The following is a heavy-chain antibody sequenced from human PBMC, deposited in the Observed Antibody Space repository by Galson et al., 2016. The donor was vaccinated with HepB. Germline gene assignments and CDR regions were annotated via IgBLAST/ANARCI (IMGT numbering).Heavy chain of an antibody. V-gene: IGHV3-48*02. Sequence: SLRLSCAASRFSITDYAMNWYRQAPGKGPEWVSYISDSGSAIYYAASVRGRFTISRDNAKRSLYLQMNSLRDEDTAVYYCETEYKNISGHMDVWGKGTTVTVSS. J-gene: IGHJ6*03. D-gene: IGHD2/OR15-2a*01. CDR1: RFSITDYA. CDR3: ETEYKNISGHMDV. CDR2: ISDSGSAI.